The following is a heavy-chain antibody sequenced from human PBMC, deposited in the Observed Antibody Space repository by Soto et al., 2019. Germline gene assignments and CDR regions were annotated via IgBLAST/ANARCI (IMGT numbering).Heavy chain of an antibody. CDR3: AREASVWFDP. CDR1: GDSVSSNSGA. V-gene: IGHV6-1*01. J-gene: IGHJ5*02. Sequence: LSQTLSLTCAISGDSVSSNSGAWNWIRQSPSRGLEWLGRTYYRSKWYNDYAVSVKSRATINPDTSKNQFSLQLNSVTPEDTAVYYCAREASVWFDPWGQGTLVTVSS. CDR2: TYYRSKWYN.